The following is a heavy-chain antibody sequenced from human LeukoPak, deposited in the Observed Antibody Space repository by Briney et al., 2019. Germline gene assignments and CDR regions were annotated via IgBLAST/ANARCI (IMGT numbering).Heavy chain of an antibody. CDR2: IYYSGST. V-gene: IGHV4-59*01. CDR3: ARAHVQWLVPRWFDP. CDR1: GGSISSYY. J-gene: IGHJ5*02. Sequence: SETLSLTCTVSGGSISSYYWSWIRQPPGKGLEWIGYIYYSGSTNYNPSLKSRVTISVDTSKNQFSLKLSSETAADTAVYYCARAHVQWLVPRWFDPWGQGTLVTVSS. D-gene: IGHD6-19*01.